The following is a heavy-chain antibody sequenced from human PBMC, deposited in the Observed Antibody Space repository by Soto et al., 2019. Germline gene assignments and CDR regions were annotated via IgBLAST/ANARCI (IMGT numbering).Heavy chain of an antibody. CDR1: GFTFSSYW. Sequence: PGGSLRLSCTASGFTFSSYWMSWARQAPGKGLGWVANIKEDGSGKYYVDSVKGRFSISRDNARNSLYLQMNSLRVEDTAVYYCVRVGRLGGYWGQGALVTVSS. D-gene: IGHD3-16*01. J-gene: IGHJ4*02. CDR2: IKEDGSGK. V-gene: IGHV3-7*03. CDR3: VRVGRLGGY.